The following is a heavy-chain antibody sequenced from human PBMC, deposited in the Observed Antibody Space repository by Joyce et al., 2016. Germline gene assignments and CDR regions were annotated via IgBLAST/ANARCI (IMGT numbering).Heavy chain of an antibody. CDR2: IKSKIEGETT. CDR3: TTEHDFWSASSGYFDY. V-gene: IGHV3-15*01. Sequence: EVQLVESGGGLVKPGGSLRLSCAASGFTVKNGWMSWVRRAPGTGLEWVGRIKSKIEGETTDYAAPVKGRFTISRDDSKNILYLYMHSLKIEDTAVYFCTTEHDFWSASSGYFDYWGQGALVTVSS. D-gene: IGHD3-3*01. CDR1: GFTVKNGW. J-gene: IGHJ4*02.